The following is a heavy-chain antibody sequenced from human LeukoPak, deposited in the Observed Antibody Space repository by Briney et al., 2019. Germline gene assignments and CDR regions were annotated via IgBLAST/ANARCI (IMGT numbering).Heavy chain of an antibody. J-gene: IGHJ2*01. CDR3: ARATSWSGYYDWYFDL. CDR1: GFSFSSYD. D-gene: IGHD3-3*01. V-gene: IGHV3-48*03. CDR2: ISPSGTTM. Sequence: GGSLRLSCAASGFSFSSYDFNWVRQAPGKGLEWISYISPSGTTMHYADSVKGRFTISRDNAKNSLYLQMNSLRAEDTAVYYCARATSWSGYYDWYFDLWGRGTLVTVSS.